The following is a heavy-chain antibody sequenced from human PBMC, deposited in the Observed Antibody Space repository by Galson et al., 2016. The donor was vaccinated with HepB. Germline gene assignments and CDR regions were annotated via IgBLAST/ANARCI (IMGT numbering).Heavy chain of an antibody. CDR3: ARSLGYCSGNSCYPGLTFDY. J-gene: IGHJ4*02. CDR1: GGSISSYY. Sequence: SETLSLTCTVSGGSISSYYWSWIRQPPGKGLEWIGYIYYSGSTDYNPSINSRTTISVDTSKNQFSLRLSSVTAADPAVYYCARSLGYCSGNSCYPGLTFDYWGQGTLVTVSS. V-gene: IGHV4-59*01. CDR2: IYYSGST. D-gene: IGHD2-15*01.